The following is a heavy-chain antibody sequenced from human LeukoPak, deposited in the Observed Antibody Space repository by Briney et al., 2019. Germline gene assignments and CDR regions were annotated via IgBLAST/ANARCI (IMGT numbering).Heavy chain of an antibody. CDR1: GFTFDDYD. J-gene: IGHJ6*02. D-gene: IGHD3-22*01. V-gene: IGHV3-9*01. CDR3: AKEMAYYDGSAAENYSYYYGMDV. Sequence: GGTLRLSCAASGFTFDDYDMHWVRQAPGKGLEWVAGICWNSGSIGYADSVKGRFTISRDNAKNSLYLQMNSLRAEDTALYYCAKEMAYYDGSAAENYSYYYGMDVWGQGTTVTVSS. CDR2: ICWNSGSI.